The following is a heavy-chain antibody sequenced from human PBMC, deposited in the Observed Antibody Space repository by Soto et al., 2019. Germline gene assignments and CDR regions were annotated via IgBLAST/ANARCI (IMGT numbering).Heavy chain of an antibody. V-gene: IGHV1-18*01. CDR1: GYTFTSYG. Sequence: GASVKVSFKASGYTFTSYGISWVRQAPGQGLEWMGWISAYNGNTNYAQKLQGRVTMTTDTSTSTAYMELRSLRSDDTAVYYCERVKNDYGDYGYFDYWGQGTLVTVSS. J-gene: IGHJ4*02. D-gene: IGHD4-17*01. CDR2: ISAYNGNT. CDR3: ERVKNDYGDYGYFDY.